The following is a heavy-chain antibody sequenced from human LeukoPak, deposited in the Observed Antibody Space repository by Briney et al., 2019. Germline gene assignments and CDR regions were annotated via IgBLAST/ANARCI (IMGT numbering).Heavy chain of an antibody. Sequence: GASVKVSCKASGYTFTSYGISWVRQAPGQGLEWMGGFDPEDGETIYAQKFQGRVTMTEDTSTDTAYMELSSLRSEDTAVYYCATAVGSGSYYFDYWGQGTLVTVSS. CDR2: FDPEDGET. D-gene: IGHD3-10*01. CDR1: GYTFTSYG. V-gene: IGHV1-24*01. J-gene: IGHJ4*02. CDR3: ATAVGSGSYYFDY.